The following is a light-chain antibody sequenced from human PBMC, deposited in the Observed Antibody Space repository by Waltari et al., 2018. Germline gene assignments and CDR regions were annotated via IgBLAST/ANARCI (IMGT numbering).Light chain of an antibody. V-gene: IGLV2-23*01. J-gene: IGLJ2*01. CDR2: EGS. CDR1: SRTVGGYNL. CDR3: CSYAGRVV. Sequence: QSALTPPASVSGSPGQPTPLSCTGTSRTVGGYNLVSWSQQHPGKAPNLMIYEGSKRPSGVSNRFSGSKSGNTASLTISGLQAEDEADYYCCSYAGRVVFGGGTKLTVL.